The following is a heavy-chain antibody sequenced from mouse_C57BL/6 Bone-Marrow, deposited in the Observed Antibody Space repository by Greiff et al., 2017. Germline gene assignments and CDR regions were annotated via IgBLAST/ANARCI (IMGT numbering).Heavy chain of an antibody. CDR3: AREDYYGSSHFDY. V-gene: IGHV1-26*01. Sequence: VQLQQSGPELVKPGASVKISCKASGYTFTDYYMNWVKQSHGKSLEWIGDINPNNGGTSYNQKFKGKATLTVDKSSSTAYMELRSLTSEDSAVYYCAREDYYGSSHFDYWGQGTTLTVSS. J-gene: IGHJ2*01. CDR2: INPNNGGT. CDR1: GYTFTDYY. D-gene: IGHD1-1*01.